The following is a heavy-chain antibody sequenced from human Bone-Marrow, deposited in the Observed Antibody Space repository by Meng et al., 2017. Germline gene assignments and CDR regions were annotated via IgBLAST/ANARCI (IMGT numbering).Heavy chain of an antibody. V-gene: IGHV3-7*01. CDR1: GFTFSSYW. CDR3: ARDQYSYSREYYSDY. J-gene: IGHJ4*02. CDR2: IKQDGSNK. D-gene: IGHD6-13*01. Sequence: GGSLRLSCAASGFTFSSYWMSWVRQAPGKGLEWVANIKQDGSNKYYADSVKGRFTISRDNSKNTLYLQMNSLRAEDTAVYYCARDQYSYSREYYSDYWGQGTLVTVSS.